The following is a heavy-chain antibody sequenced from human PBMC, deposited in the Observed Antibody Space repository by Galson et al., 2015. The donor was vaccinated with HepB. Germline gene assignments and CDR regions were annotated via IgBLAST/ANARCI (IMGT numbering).Heavy chain of an antibody. D-gene: IGHD3-22*01. Sequence: SVKVSCKASGYTFTSYAMQWMRQAPGQRLEWMGWINTGNGNIKYSQKFQGRVTITRDTSASTAYMELSSLRSEDTAMYYCARVSYYYDSSGYTMSAFDIWGQGTMVTVSS. V-gene: IGHV1-3*04. CDR1: GYTFTSYA. CDR3: ARVSYYYDSSGYTMSAFDI. CDR2: INTGNGNI. J-gene: IGHJ3*02.